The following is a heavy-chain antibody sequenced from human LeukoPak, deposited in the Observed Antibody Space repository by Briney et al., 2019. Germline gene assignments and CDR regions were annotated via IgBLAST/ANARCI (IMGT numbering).Heavy chain of an antibody. J-gene: IGHJ3*02. CDR1: GYSFTSYW. CDR2: IYPGDSDT. D-gene: IGHD2-21*02. Sequence: GESLKISCKGSGYSFTSYWIGWVRQMPGKGLEWMGIIYPGDSDTRSSPSFQGQVTISADKSISTAYLQWSSLKASDTAMYYCARNCGGDCYPPGDAFDIWGQGTMVTVSS. CDR3: ARNCGGDCYPPGDAFDI. V-gene: IGHV5-51*01.